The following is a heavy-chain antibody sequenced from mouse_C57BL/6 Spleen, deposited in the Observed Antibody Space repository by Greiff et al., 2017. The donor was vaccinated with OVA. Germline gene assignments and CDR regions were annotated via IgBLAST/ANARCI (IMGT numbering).Heavy chain of an antibody. CDR2: IDPETGGT. CDR3: TRGQIYYSNPAWFAY. J-gene: IGHJ3*01. V-gene: IGHV1-15*01. D-gene: IGHD2-5*01. CDR1: GYTFTDYE. Sequence: VQLQQSGAELVRPGASVTLSCKASGYTFTDYEMHWVKQTPVHGLEWIGAIDPETGGTAYNQKFKGRAILTADKSSSTAYMELRSLTSEDSAVYYCTRGQIYYSNPAWFAYWGQGTLVTVSA.